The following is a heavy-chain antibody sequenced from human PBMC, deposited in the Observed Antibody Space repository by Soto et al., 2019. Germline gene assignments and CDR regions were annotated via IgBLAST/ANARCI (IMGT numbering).Heavy chain of an antibody. J-gene: IGHJ3*02. CDR1: GYTFTAFG. CDR2: ISAYNGNT. Sequence: ASVKVSCKASGYTFTAFGISWVRQAPGQGLEWMGWISAYNGNTNYAQKLQGRVTMTTDTSTSTAYMELRSLRSDDTAVYYCARGKIPPQSAPLQDIVVVPAAMFGAFDIWGQGTMVTVSS. V-gene: IGHV1-18*01. CDR3: ARGKIPPQSAPLQDIVVVPAAMFGAFDI. D-gene: IGHD2-2*01.